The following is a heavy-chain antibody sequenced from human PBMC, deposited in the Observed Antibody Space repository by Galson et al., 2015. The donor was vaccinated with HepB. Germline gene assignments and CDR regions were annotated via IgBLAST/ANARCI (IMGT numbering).Heavy chain of an antibody. CDR1: GFTFSSYA. V-gene: IGHV3-64D*06. Sequence: SLRLSCAASGFTFSSYAMHWVRQAPGKGLEYVSAISNYGGSTYYADSVKGRFTISRDNSKNTLYLQMSSLRAEDTAVYYCVKAYYDFWSGYPSRRWAHFDYWGQGTLVTVSS. J-gene: IGHJ4*02. CDR3: VKAYYDFWSGYPSRRWAHFDY. D-gene: IGHD3-3*01. CDR2: ISNYGGST.